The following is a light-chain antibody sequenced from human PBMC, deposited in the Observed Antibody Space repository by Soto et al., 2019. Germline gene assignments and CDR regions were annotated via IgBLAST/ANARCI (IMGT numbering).Light chain of an antibody. V-gene: IGKV1-33*01. Sequence: DIQMTQSPSSLSASVGDRVTITCQASQDISNYLNWYQQKPGKAPKLLIYDASNLETGVPSRFSGSGSGTDFTFTISRLQTEDITTYCCQQYDNLPLTFGGGTKVEIK. J-gene: IGKJ4*01. CDR3: QQYDNLPLT. CDR2: DAS. CDR1: QDISNY.